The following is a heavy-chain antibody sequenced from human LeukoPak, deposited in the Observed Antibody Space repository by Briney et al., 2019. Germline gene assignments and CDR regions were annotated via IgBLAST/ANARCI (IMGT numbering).Heavy chain of an antibody. J-gene: IGHJ4*02. Sequence: SVKVSCKASGGTFSSYAISWVRQAPGQGLEWMGRIIPIFGTANYAQKFQGRVTITTDESRSTAYMELSSLRSEDTAVYYCARSGYDFWSGYYPANYWGQGTLVTVSS. CDR1: GGTFSSYA. CDR3: ARSGYDFWSGYYPANY. CDR2: IIPIFGTA. D-gene: IGHD3-3*01. V-gene: IGHV1-69*05.